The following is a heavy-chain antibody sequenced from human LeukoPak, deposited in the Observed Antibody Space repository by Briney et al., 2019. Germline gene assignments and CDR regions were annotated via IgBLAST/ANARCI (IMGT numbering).Heavy chain of an antibody. J-gene: IGHJ1*01. D-gene: IGHD2-21*02. V-gene: IGHV4-4*07. CDR1: GGSISSYY. CDR2: IYTSGST. CDR3: ARGGDPTDRSEYFQH. Sequence: SETLSLTCTVSGGSISSYYWSWIRQPAGKGLEWNGRIYTSGSTNYNPSLKSRVTMSVDTSKNQFSLKLSSVTAADTAVYYCARGGDPTDRSEYFQHWGQGTLVTVSS.